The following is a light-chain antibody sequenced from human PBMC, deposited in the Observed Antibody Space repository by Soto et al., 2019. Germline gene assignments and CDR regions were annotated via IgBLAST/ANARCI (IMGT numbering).Light chain of an antibody. CDR1: QSGSSY. Sequence: EIVLTQSPATLSLSPGERATLSCRASQSGSSYLALYQQKPGQAPRLLIYDASNRATGIPDSFSSSVSGTDFTLTIDSLDPEYFAICFCQQRRKWPPTFGQGTKLEIK. CDR3: QQRRKWPPT. V-gene: IGKV3-11*01. J-gene: IGKJ2*01. CDR2: DAS.